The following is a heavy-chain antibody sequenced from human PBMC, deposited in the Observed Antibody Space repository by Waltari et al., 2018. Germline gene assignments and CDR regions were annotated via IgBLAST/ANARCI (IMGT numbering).Heavy chain of an antibody. J-gene: IGHJ4*02. D-gene: IGHD6-6*01. CDR3: ARDFGAARPGYFDY. Sequence: QVQLQESGPGLVKPSETLSLTGTVSGGSLSSYYWSWIRQPAGKGLEWIGRIYTSGSTNYNPSLKSRVTMSVDTSKNQFSLKLSSVTAADTAVYYCARDFGAARPGYFDYWGQGTLVTVSS. V-gene: IGHV4-4*07. CDR2: IYTSGST. CDR1: GGSLSSYY.